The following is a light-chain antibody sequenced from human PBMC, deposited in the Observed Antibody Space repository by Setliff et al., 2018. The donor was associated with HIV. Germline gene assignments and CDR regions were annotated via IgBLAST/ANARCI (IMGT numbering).Light chain of an antibody. Sequence: SSELTQPPSVSVAPGKTARITCGGNNIGSKSVHWYQQKPGQAPVLVIYYDSDRPSGIPERFSGSNSGNTATLTISRVEAGDEADYYCQVWDNSSDHPYVFGTGTKVTVL. CDR1: NIGSKS. V-gene: IGLV3-21*04. CDR2: YDS. J-gene: IGLJ1*01. CDR3: QVWDNSSDHPYV.